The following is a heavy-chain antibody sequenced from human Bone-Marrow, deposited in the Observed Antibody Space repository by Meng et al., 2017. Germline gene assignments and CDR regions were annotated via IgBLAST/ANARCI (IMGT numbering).Heavy chain of an antibody. J-gene: IGHJ6*02. CDR3: ARVDYDYIWGSYSDYFGMYV. Sequence: GESLKISCAASGFIFSSFTMSWVRQAPGKGLEWVSSISSTSDVSYADSMKGRLTVSRDNAKSSLYLQMNSLRAEDTAVYYCARVDYDYIWGSYSDYFGMYVWGQGTTVTVSS. V-gene: IGHV3-21*01. CDR1: GFIFSSFT. D-gene: IGHD3-16*01. CDR2: ISSTSDV.